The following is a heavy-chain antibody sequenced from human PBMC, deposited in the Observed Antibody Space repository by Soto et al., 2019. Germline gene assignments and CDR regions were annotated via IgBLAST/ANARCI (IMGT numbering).Heavy chain of an antibody. CDR1: GYIFVNYG. CDR3: VMVDNYVTPTPQDV. J-gene: IGHJ6*02. V-gene: IGHV1-18*01. Sequence: QVQLVQSGDEVKKPGASVKVSCKASGYIFVNYGIACVRQAPGQGLEWMGWLSPYTGNTYSATKVQGRITMTTDTSTSTAYMVLGSLTSDDTAVYYCVMVDNYVTPTPQDVWGQGTTVTVSS. D-gene: IGHD3-16*01. CDR2: LSPYTGNT.